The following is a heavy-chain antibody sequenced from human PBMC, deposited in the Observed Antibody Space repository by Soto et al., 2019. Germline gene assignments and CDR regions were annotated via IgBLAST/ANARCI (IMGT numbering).Heavy chain of an antibody. Sequence: GSLRLSCVAAGFTFSSYWMSWFRQAPGKGLEWVANIKQDGSKKYYVDSVKGRFTISRDNAKNSLYLEMNSLRAEDTAVYYCARATCSSSTCYAVYFDSWGQGTLVTVSS. V-gene: IGHV3-7*01. CDR3: ARATCSSSTCYAVYFDS. J-gene: IGHJ4*02. D-gene: IGHD2-2*01. CDR2: IKQDGSKK. CDR1: GFTFSSYW.